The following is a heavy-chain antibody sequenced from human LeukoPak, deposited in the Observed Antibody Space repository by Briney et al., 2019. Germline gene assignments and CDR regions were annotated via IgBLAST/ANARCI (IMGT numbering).Heavy chain of an antibody. CDR3: ARVGQNYYGMDV. Sequence: PGGSLRLSCAASGFTFSSYDMHWVRQAPGKGLEWVAVIWYDGSNKYYADSVKGRFTISRDNSKNTLYLQMNSLRAEDTAVYYCARVGQNYYGMDVWGQGTTVTVSS. CDR2: IWYDGSNK. J-gene: IGHJ6*02. V-gene: IGHV3-33*08. CDR1: GFTFSSYD.